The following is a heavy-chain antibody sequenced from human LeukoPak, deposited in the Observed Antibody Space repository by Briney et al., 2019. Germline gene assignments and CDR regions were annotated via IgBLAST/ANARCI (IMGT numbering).Heavy chain of an antibody. CDR2: IYYSGST. D-gene: IGHD3-22*01. Sequence: SETLSLTCTVSGGSISSGGYYWSWIRQHPGKGLEWIGYIYYSGSTYYNPSLKSRVTISVDTSKNQFSLKLSSVTAADTAVYYCARTAQYYYDSSAPSDYYYGMDVWGQGTTVTVSS. V-gene: IGHV4-31*03. CDR3: ARTAQYYYDSSAPSDYYYGMDV. J-gene: IGHJ6*02. CDR1: GGSISSGGYY.